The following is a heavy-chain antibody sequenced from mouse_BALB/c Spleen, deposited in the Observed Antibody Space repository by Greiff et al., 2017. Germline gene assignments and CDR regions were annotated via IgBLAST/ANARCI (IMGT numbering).Heavy chain of an antibody. V-gene: IGHV1-82*01. J-gene: IGHJ3*01. D-gene: IGHD2-1*01. Sequence: VQLKESGPELVKPGASVKISCKASGYAFSSSWMNWVKQRPGQGLEWIGRIYPGDGDTNYNGKFKGKATLTADKSSSTAYMQLSSLTSVDSAVYFCARDHYGNYGFAYWGQGTLVTVSA. CDR1: GYAFSSSW. CDR3: ARDHYGNYGFAY. CDR2: IYPGDGDT.